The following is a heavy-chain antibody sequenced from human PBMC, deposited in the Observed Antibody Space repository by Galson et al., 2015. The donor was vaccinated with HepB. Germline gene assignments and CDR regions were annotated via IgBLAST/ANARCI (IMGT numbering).Heavy chain of an antibody. V-gene: IGHV3-33*01. D-gene: IGHD1-1*01. Sequence: SLRLSCAASGFTFSSYGMHWVRQAPGKGLEWMAVIWYDGSQNYYAESVKGRFTVSRDNSKNTLYLQLNSLRAEDTGVYFCARDQEATGTSALDYWGQGTLVTVSS. CDR2: IWYDGSQN. CDR3: ARDQEATGTSALDY. J-gene: IGHJ4*02. CDR1: GFTFSSYG.